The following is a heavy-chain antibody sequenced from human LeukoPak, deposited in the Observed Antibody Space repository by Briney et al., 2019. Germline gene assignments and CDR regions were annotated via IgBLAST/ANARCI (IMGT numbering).Heavy chain of an antibody. J-gene: IGHJ4*02. V-gene: IGHV3-33*01. CDR3: ARDNNWYFDY. CDR2: IWYDGSNE. CDR1: GFTFSTYV. Sequence: QSGGSLRLSCAASGFTFSTYVMHWVRQAPGKGLDWVAVIWYDGSNEYYADSVKGRFTISRDNSKTTVYLQMNSLRAEDTAVYYCARDNNWYFDYWGQGTLVTVSS. D-gene: IGHD1-1*01.